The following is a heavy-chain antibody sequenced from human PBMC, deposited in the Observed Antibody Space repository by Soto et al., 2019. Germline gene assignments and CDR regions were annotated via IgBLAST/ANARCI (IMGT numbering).Heavy chain of an antibody. Sequence: PGGSLRLSCATSKFTFRNSGMHWVRQAPGKGLQWVAHISYDGHTPDLADSVKGRFTVSRDNSKKTLYLQMSSLRIEDTAVYYEVKDQVWGGQYCGRAELFFWGQGTLVTVSS. CDR3: VKDQVWGGQYCGRAELFF. J-gene: IGHJ4*02. CDR1: KFTFRNSG. D-gene: IGHD3-10*01. V-gene: IGHV3-30*18. CDR2: ISYDGHTP.